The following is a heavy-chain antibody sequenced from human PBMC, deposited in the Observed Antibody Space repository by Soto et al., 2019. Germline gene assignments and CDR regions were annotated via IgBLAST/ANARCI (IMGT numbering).Heavy chain of an antibody. D-gene: IGHD3-22*01. J-gene: IGHJ3*02. CDR1: GFPFSIYE. CDR2: ISSSGSTI. Sequence: PGGSLRRSCAASGFPFSIYEMNLVRQSPGKGLEWVSYISSSGSTIYYADSVKGRFTISRDNAKNSLYLQMNSLRAEDTAVYYCARESNRENYYGSSGYYYLGAPEIWDQETMVTF. CDR3: ARESNRENYYGSSGYYYLGAPEI. V-gene: IGHV3-48*03.